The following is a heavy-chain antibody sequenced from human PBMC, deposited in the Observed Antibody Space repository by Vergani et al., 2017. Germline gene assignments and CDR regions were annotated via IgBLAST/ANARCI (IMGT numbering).Heavy chain of an antibody. V-gene: IGHV3-23*04. J-gene: IGHJ4*02. D-gene: IGHD3-10*01. CDR2: ISGSGVSA. Sequence: VQLVESGGGLVKPGGSLRLSCVASGFTFNDYKMNWVRQAPGKGLEWVSGISGSGVSAYYTDSVKGRFTISRDNSKNMLFLQMNNLRTEDTAIYYCAKQYFVSGNYLFDYWGQGTLVTVSS. CDR1: GFTFNDYK. CDR3: AKQYFVSGNYLFDY.